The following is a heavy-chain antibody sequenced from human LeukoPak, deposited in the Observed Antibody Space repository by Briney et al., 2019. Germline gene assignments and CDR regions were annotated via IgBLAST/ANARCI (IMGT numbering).Heavy chain of an antibody. D-gene: IGHD3-22*01. J-gene: IGHJ6*03. CDR1: GGSISSYY. V-gene: IGHV4-4*07. CDR2: IYTSGST. CDR3: ARVWDYYDSSGCIPPYYYYYMDV. Sequence: PSETLSLTCTVSGGSISSYYWSWIRQPAGKGLEWIGRIYTSGSTNYNPSLKSRGTMSVDTSKNQFSLKLSSVTAADTAVYYCARVWDYYDSSGCIPPYYYYYMDVWGKGTTVTVSS.